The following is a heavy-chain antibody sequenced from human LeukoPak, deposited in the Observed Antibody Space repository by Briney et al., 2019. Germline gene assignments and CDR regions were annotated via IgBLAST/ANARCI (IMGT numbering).Heavy chain of an antibody. D-gene: IGHD3-22*01. Sequence: GGSLRLSCAASGFSFDDYAMHWVRQAPGKGLEWVSGISWNSGSIGYADSVKGRFTISRDNAKNSLYLQMNSLRAEDTALYYCAKGVRSYDSSGFDYWGQGTLVTVSS. J-gene: IGHJ4*02. CDR1: GFSFDDYA. CDR2: ISWNSGSI. CDR3: AKGVRSYDSSGFDY. V-gene: IGHV3-9*01.